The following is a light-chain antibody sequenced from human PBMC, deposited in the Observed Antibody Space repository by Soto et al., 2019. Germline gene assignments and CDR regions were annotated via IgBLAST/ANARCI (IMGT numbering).Light chain of an antibody. CDR1: QSISNY. J-gene: IGKJ5*01. CDR3: QQSYRIPRT. CDR2: GIS. Sequence: DIQMTQSPSSLSASVDDRVTISCRASQSISNYLNWYQQKPGKAPELLIYGISTLQKGAPSRFSGSGSGTDFILTINSLQPEDFATYYCQQSYRIPRTFGQGTRLEIK. V-gene: IGKV1-39*01.